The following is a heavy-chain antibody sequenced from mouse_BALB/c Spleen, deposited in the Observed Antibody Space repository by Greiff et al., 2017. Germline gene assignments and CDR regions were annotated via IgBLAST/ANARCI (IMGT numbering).Heavy chain of an antibody. V-gene: IGHV5-4*02. D-gene: IGHD2-14*01. CDR1: GFTFSDYY. CDR3: ASHRYDGAWFAY. Sequence: EVQGVESGGGLVKPGGSLKLSCAASGFTFSDYYMYWVRQTPEKRLEWVATISDGGSYTYYPDSVKGRFTISRDNAKNNLYLQMSSLKSEDTAMYYCASHRYDGAWFAYWGQGTLVTVSA. J-gene: IGHJ3*01. CDR2: ISDGGSYT.